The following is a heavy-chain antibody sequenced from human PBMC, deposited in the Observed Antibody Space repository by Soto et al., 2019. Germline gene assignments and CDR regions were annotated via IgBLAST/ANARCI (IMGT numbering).Heavy chain of an antibody. CDR3: AKDSCRSGYCSDY. CDR1: GFPFSSYA. Sequence: PGGSLRLSCAASGFPFSSYAMSWVRQAPGKGLEWVSAISGSGGSTYYADSVKGRFTISRDNSKNTLYLQMNSLRAEDTAVYYCAKDSCRSGYCSDYWGQGTLVTVSS. D-gene: IGHD3-22*01. J-gene: IGHJ4*02. V-gene: IGHV3-23*01. CDR2: ISGSGGST.